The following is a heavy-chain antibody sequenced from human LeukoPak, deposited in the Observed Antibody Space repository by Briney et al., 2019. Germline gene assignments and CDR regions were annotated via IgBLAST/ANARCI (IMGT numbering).Heavy chain of an antibody. V-gene: IGHV4-59*08. CDR2: ISVTGST. CDR1: AGSISSYY. D-gene: IGHD6-19*01. J-gene: IGHJ4*02. Sequence: MSSQTRSLTCTVSAGSISSYYWGRIRQPPGKGLEWIGYISVTGSTTYNPSLKTRSAISLATPKNQSSLNRSSVTPATPPVYFVARYSGGRPYYFAGWGEGTLVT. CDR3: ARYSGGRPYYFAG.